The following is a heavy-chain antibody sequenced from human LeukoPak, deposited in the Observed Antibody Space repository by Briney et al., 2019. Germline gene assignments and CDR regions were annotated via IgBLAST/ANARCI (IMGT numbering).Heavy chain of an antibody. CDR3: ASDDYSNSFYYYGMDV. CDR2: ISYDGSNK. J-gene: IGHJ6*02. V-gene: IGHV3-30-3*01. CDR1: GFTFSSYA. D-gene: IGHD4-11*01. Sequence: GGSLRLSCAASGFTFSSYAMHWVRQAPGKGLEWVAVISYDGSNKYYADSVKGRFTIPRDNAKNSLYLQMNSLRAEDTAVYYCASDDYSNSFYYYGMDVWGQGTTVTVSS.